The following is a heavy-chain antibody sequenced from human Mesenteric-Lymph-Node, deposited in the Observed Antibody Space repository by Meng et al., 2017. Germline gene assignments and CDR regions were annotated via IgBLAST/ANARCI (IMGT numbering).Heavy chain of an antibody. Sequence: QVQRVQSGAEVKKPGASVKVSCKASGYTFTSYAMHWVRQAPGQRLEWMGWINAGNGNTKYSQKFQGRVTITRDTSASTAYMELSSLRSEDTAVYYCAREQQLVRTFDYWGQGTLVTVSS. D-gene: IGHD6-13*01. CDR1: GYTFTSYA. J-gene: IGHJ4*02. V-gene: IGHV1-3*01. CDR3: AREQQLVRTFDY. CDR2: INAGNGNT.